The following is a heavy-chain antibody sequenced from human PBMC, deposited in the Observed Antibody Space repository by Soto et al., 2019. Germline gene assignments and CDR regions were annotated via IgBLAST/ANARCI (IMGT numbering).Heavy chain of an antibody. CDR1: GFTFSSYA. CDR3: AKITGTTFSVLSRRYYYGMDV. V-gene: IGHV3-23*01. J-gene: IGHJ6*02. CDR2: ISGSGGST. D-gene: IGHD1-7*01. Sequence: HPGGSLRLSCASSGFTFSSYAMSWVRQAPGKGLEWVSAISGSGGSTYYADSVKGRFTISGDNSKNTLYLQMNSLRAEDTAVYYCAKITGTTFSVLSRRYYYGMDVWGQGTTVTVSS.